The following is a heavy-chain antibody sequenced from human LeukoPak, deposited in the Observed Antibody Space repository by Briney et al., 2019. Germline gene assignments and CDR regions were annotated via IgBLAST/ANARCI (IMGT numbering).Heavy chain of an antibody. CDR1: GYTFISYY. V-gene: IGHV1-46*01. CDR3: ATDPVVAPGLDY. CDR2: INPSGGST. J-gene: IGHJ4*02. D-gene: IGHD2-2*01. Sequence: ASVKVSCKASGYTFISYYMHWVRQAPGQGLEWMGIINPSGGSTSYAQKFQGRVTMTRDTSTSTVYMELSSLRSEDTAVYYCATDPVVAPGLDYWGQGTLVTVSS.